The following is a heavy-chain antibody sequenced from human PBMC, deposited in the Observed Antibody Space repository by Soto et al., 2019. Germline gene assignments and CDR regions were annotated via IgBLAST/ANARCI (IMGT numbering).Heavy chain of an antibody. Sequence: QVQLVQSGAEVKQTGASVKVSCKASGYTFTHNAMHWVRQAPGQRPEWVGWINVGIGETKYSQKLQGRVSITSDTSASTVYMELSSLRSEDTAVYYCARDSWITMNAFDIWGQGTLVTVSS. D-gene: IGHD3-22*01. V-gene: IGHV1-3*01. CDR3: ARDSWITMNAFDI. CDR2: INVGIGET. J-gene: IGHJ3*02. CDR1: GYTFTHNA.